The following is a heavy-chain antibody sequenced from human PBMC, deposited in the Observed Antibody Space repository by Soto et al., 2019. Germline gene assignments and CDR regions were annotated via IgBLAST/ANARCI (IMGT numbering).Heavy chain of an antibody. V-gene: IGHV4-30-2*01. CDR3: ARTSSVLMSGRLGTFDM. J-gene: IGHJ3*02. Sequence: PWETLSLTCGVSGGTIISGAYSWAWIRQPPGKGLERIGYISHSASNSYNPSLESLVTLSVNWTSNLFSLQLTPLTAADTVVYYCARTSSVLMSGRLGTFDMWGQGTMVTVSS. D-gene: IGHD3-3*01. CDR1: GGTIISGAYS. CDR2: ISHSASN.